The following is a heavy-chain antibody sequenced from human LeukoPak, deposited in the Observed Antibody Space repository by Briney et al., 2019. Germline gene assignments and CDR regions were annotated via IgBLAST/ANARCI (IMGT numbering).Heavy chain of an antibody. Sequence: SVKGSCKASGGTFSSYAISWVRQAPGQGLEWMGRIIPIFGTANYAQKFQGRVTITTDESTSTAYMELSSLRSEDTAVYYCARPAEVIDGDYDAFDIWGQGTMVTVSS. CDR3: ARPAEVIDGDYDAFDI. D-gene: IGHD4-17*01. CDR1: GGTFSSYA. V-gene: IGHV1-69*05. CDR2: IIPIFGTA. J-gene: IGHJ3*02.